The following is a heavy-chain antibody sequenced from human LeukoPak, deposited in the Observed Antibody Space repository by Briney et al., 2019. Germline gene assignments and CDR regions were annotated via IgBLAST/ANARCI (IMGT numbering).Heavy chain of an antibody. Sequence: PSETLSLTCPVSGGSISSGSYYWSWIRQPAGKGLEWIGRIYTSGSTNYNPSLKSRVTISVDTSKNQFSLKLSSVTAADTAVYYCARGPGVAGTGLADYWGQGTLVTVSS. CDR2: IYTSGST. CDR3: ARGPGVAGTGLADY. J-gene: IGHJ4*02. CDR1: GGSISSGSYY. V-gene: IGHV4-61*02. D-gene: IGHD6-19*01.